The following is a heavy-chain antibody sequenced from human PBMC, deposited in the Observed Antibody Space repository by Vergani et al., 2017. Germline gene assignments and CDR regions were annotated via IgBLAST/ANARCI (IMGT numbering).Heavy chain of an antibody. CDR2: IRGSGESV. V-gene: IGHV3-23*01. Sequence: EVQMLESGGGLVQPGGSLRLSCAASGFTFSNYAMTWVRQAPGKGLEWVSAIRGSGESVYYADSVEGRFTISRDNSKNTLYLQMNSLRAEDTAVYYCAKLRGYCTNGVCYIGGNYFDYWGQGTLVTVSS. D-gene: IGHD2-8*01. CDR3: AKLRGYCTNGVCYIGGNYFDY. CDR1: GFTFSNYA. J-gene: IGHJ4*02.